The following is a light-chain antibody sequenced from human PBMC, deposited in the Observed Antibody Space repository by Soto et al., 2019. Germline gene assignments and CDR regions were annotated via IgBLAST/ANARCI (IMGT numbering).Light chain of an antibody. CDR2: EVN. Sequence: QSALTQPPSASGSHGQSVAISCTGTSSDVGGYNYVSWYQQHPGKDPKLMIYEVNKRPSGVPDRFSGSKSGNTASLTVSGLQAEDEADYYYSSYAGSSNVFGTGTKLTVL. V-gene: IGLV2-8*01. CDR3: SSYAGSSNV. J-gene: IGLJ1*01. CDR1: SSDVGGYNY.